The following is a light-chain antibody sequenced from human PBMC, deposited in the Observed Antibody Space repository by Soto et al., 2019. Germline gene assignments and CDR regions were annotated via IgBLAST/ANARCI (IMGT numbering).Light chain of an antibody. CDR1: SSNIGAGYD. V-gene: IGLV1-40*01. CDR2: GNS. CDR3: QSYDSSLSGYV. Sequence: QSVLTQPPSVSGAPGQRVTISCTGSSSNIGAGYDVHWYQQLPGTAPKLLIYGNSNRPSGVPDRFSGSKSGTSASLAITGRQAEDEADYYCQSYDSSLSGYVFGTGTKPPS. J-gene: IGLJ1*01.